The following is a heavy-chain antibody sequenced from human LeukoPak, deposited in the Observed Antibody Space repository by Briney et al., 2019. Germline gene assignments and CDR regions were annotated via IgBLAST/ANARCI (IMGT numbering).Heavy chain of an antibody. D-gene: IGHD3-10*01. CDR2: IREDGSEK. Sequence: RPGGSLRLSCAASGFTFSSYWMSWVRQAPGKGLEWVANIREDGSEKYYVDSVKGQFTISRDNAKNSLFLQMDSLRAEDTAVYYCARDLAGHYYGSGSSFDYWGQGTLVTVSS. J-gene: IGHJ4*02. V-gene: IGHV3-7*01. CDR1: GFTFSSYW. CDR3: ARDLAGHYYGSGSSFDY.